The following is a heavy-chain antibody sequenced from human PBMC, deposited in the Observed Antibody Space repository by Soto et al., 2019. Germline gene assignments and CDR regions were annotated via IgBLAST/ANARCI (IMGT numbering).Heavy chain of an antibody. D-gene: IGHD1-26*01. J-gene: IGHJ5*02. CDR3: AREVGAPSGWLDP. V-gene: IGHV3-23*01. CDR1: GFTFTNYA. Sequence: EVQLSESGGDLRQPGGSLRLSCAASGFTFTNYAMTWVRQTPGKGLEWVSGISASGGLKYYADSVRGRFTVSRDNYKNIRYLQMDNLRDEDTAIYYCAREVGAPSGWLDPWGQGTQVTVSS. CDR2: ISASGGLK.